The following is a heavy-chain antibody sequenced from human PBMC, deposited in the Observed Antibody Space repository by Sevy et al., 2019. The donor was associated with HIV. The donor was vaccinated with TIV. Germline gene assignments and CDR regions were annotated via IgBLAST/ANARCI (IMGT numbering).Heavy chain of an antibody. CDR1: GFTFSSYC. CDR3: ARDGGGYYYDSSSYYHDAFDI. J-gene: IGHJ3*02. Sequence: GGSLRLSCAASGFTFSSYCMHWVRQAPGKGLEWVAVTSYDGSKKYYSDSVKGRFTISRDNSRTTLYLEMNSLRAEDTAVYYCARDGGGYYYDSSSYYHDAFDIWGLGTMVTVSS. CDR2: TSYDGSKK. V-gene: IGHV3-30-3*01. D-gene: IGHD3-22*01.